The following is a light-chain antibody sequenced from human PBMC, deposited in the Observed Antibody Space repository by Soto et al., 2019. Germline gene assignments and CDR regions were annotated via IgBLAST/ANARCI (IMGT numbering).Light chain of an antibody. CDR3: AAWDDSLNTYV. J-gene: IGLJ1*01. Sequence: QSRLTKPPSSSGTPGQRFNISCSGSSSNIGRNTANWYRQLPGTAPKLLIYSNDLRPSGVPDRLSGSNSGTSASLAISGLQSEDEADYFCAAWDDSLNTYVFGAGTKVTVL. CDR1: SSNIGRNT. V-gene: IGLV1-44*01. CDR2: SND.